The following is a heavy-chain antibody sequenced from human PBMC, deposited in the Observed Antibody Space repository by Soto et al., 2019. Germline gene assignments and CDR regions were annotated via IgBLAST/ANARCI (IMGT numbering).Heavy chain of an antibody. V-gene: IGHV4-34*01. J-gene: IGHJ6*02. CDR1: GGSFSGYY. D-gene: IGHD3-10*01. CDR3: ARAIVRGVINYGMDV. CDR2: INHSGST. Sequence: SETLSLTCAVYGGSFSGYYWSWIRQPPGKGLEWIGEINHSGSTNYNPSLKSRVTISVDTSKNQFSLKLSSVTAADTAVYYCARAIVRGVINYGMDVWGQGTTVTVS.